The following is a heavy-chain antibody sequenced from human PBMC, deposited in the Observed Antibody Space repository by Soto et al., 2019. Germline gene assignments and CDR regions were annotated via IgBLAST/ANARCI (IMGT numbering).Heavy chain of an antibody. CDR1: GYSFTSYW. Sequence: GESLKISCKGSGYSFTSYWISWVRQMPGKGLEWMGRIDPSDSYTNYSPSFQGHVTISADKSISTAYLQWSSLKASDTAMYYCAREAGGTRTMDVWDQGTTVTVSS. V-gene: IGHV5-10-1*01. CDR2: IDPSDSYT. D-gene: IGHD2-8*01. J-gene: IGHJ6*02. CDR3: AREAGGTRTMDV.